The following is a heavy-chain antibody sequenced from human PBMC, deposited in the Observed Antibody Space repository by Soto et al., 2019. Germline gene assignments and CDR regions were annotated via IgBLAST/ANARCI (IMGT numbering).Heavy chain of an antibody. J-gene: IGHJ6*02. CDR2: IKSKTDGGTT. D-gene: IGHD3-10*01. V-gene: IGHV3-15*07. CDR3: TTGIDYYGSGSYSPTTYYYYGMDV. Sequence: GGSLRLSCAASDFTFSNAWMNWVRQAPGKGPEWVGRIKSKTDGGTTDYAAPVKGRFTISRDDSKNTLYLQMNSLKTEDTAVYYCTTGIDYYGSGSYSPTTYYYYGMDVWGQGTTVTVSS. CDR1: DFTFSNAW.